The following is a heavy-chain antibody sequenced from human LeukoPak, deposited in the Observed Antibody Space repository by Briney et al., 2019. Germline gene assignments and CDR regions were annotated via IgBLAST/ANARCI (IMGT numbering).Heavy chain of an antibody. D-gene: IGHD6-19*01. CDR1: GNSVSSINGA. Sequence: SQTLSLTCAISGNSVSSINGAWNWVRQSPSRGLEWLGRTYYRSKWYSDYAVPIQGRISINPDTSKNQFTLHLFSVTPDDTAVYYCARDVATTGWYTFDYWGQGTRVTVSS. V-gene: IGHV6-1*01. CDR2: TYYRSKWYS. CDR3: ARDVATTGWYTFDY. J-gene: IGHJ4*02.